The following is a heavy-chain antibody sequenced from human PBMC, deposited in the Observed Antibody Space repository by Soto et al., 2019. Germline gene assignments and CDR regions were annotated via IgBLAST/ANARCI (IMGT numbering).Heavy chain of an antibody. Sequence: ASVKVSCKASGYTFTSYDINWVRQATGQGLEWMGWMNPNSGNTGYAQKFQGWVTMTRDTSISTAYMELSRLRSDDTAVYYCARDSSTPDGDYGFDYWGQGTLVTVSS. V-gene: IGHV1-8*01. J-gene: IGHJ4*02. CDR3: ARDSSTPDGDYGFDY. CDR1: GYTFTSYD. D-gene: IGHD4-17*01. CDR2: MNPNSGNT.